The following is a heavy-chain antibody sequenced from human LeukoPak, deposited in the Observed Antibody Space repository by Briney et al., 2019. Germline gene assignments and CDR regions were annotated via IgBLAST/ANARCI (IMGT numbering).Heavy chain of an antibody. J-gene: IGHJ4*02. V-gene: IGHV4-39*07. CDR1: GGSISSSSYY. Sequence: PSETLSLTCTVSGGSISSSSYYWGWIRQPPGKGLEWIGSIYYSGSTYYNPSLKSRVTISVDSSKNQFSLKLSSVTAADTAVYCCARATSSNWYPAFDYWGQGTLVTVSS. CDR3: ARATSSNWYPAFDY. D-gene: IGHD6-13*01. CDR2: IYYSGST.